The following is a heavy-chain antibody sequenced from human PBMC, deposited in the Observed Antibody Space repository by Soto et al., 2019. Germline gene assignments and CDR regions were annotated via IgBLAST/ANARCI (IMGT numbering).Heavy chain of an antibody. V-gene: IGHV4-31*03. CDR1: GGSISSGGYY. CDR3: ARSKMTTVTTFDY. CDR2: IYYSGST. J-gene: IGHJ4*02. Sequence: SETLSLTCTVSGGSISSGGYYWSWIRQHPGKGLEWIGYIYYSGSTYYNPSLKSRVTISVDTSKNQFSLKLSSVTAADPAVYYCARSKMTTVTTFDYWGQGTLVTVSS. D-gene: IGHD4-17*01.